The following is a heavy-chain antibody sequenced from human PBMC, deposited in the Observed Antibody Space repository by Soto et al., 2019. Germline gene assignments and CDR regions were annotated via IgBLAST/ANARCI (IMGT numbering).Heavy chain of an antibody. J-gene: IGHJ5*02. CDR1: GFTFSSYA. V-gene: IGHV3-30-3*01. Sequence: GGSLRLSCAASGFTFSSYAMHWVRQAPGKGLEWVAVISYDGSNKYYADSVKGRFTISRDNSKNTLYLQMNSLRAEDTAVYYCARPAGPRTFNWFDPWGQGTLVTVSS. CDR2: ISYDGSNK. CDR3: ARPAGPRTFNWFDP. D-gene: IGHD6-13*01.